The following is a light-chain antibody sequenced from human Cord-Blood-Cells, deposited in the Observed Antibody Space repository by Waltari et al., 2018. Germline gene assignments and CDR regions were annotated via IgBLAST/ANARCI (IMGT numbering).Light chain of an antibody. CDR1: QGISSA. V-gene: IGKV1-13*02. CDR3: QQFNSYPLT. Sequence: AIPLTQSPSSLSASVGDRVTITCRASQGISSALAWYQQKPGKAPKLLLYDASSLERGVPSRFSGSGPGTDFTLTISSLQPEDFATYFCQQFNSYPLTFGGGTKVEIK. CDR2: DAS. J-gene: IGKJ4*01.